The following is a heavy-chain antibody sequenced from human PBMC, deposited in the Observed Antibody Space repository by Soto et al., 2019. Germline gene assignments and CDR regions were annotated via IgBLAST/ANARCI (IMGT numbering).Heavy chain of an antibody. CDR1: GYSFTSYW. CDR2: IDPSDSYT. Sequence: GESLKISCKGSGYSFTSYWISWVRQMPGKGLEWMGRIDPSDSYTNYSPSFQGHVTISADKSISTAYLQWSSLKASDTAMYYCARPLGGSYHYYYCGMDVWGPGTTVTVSS. D-gene: IGHD1-26*01. CDR3: ARPLGGSYHYYYCGMDV. J-gene: IGHJ6*02. V-gene: IGHV5-10-1*01.